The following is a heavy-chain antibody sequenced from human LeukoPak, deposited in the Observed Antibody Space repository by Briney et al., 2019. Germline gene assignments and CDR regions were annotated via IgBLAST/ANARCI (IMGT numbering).Heavy chain of an antibody. CDR3: ARNRNDGPFDI. V-gene: IGHV3-30*03. CDR1: GFTFSSYG. D-gene: IGHD1-14*01. Sequence: PGRSLRLSCAASGFTFSSYGMHWVRQAPGKGLEWVAVISFDGSNKYYVDSVKGRFTISRDNSKNTLYLQMNGLRGEDTALYNCARNRNDGPFDIWGQGTMVTVSS. CDR2: ISFDGSNK. J-gene: IGHJ3*02.